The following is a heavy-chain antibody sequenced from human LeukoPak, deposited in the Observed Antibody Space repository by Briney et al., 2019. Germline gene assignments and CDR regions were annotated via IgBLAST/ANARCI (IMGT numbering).Heavy chain of an antibody. D-gene: IGHD3-10*01. J-gene: IGHJ5*02. V-gene: IGHV1-46*01. CDR3: ARGPPQGSYYWEYNWFDP. Sequence: ASVKVSCKASGYTFTSDYMHWVRQTPEQGLEWMGIINPSGGSTSYAQKFQGRVTMTRDTSTSTVYMELSSLRSEDTAVYYCARGPPQGSYYWEYNWFDPWGQGTLVTVSS. CDR1: GYTFTSDY. CDR2: INPSGGST.